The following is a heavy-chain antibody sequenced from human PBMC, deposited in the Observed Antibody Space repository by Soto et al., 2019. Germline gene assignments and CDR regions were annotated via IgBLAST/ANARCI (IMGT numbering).Heavy chain of an antibody. CDR3: ARWVEVSLDYFDS. V-gene: IGHV4-31*03. Sequence: QVQLQESGPGLVKPSQTLSLTCTVSGGSMSNGYYYWSWVRQNPGKGLEWIGHIYHSGRTYYNPSLKSRVGILVDTSKYQFSLNLNSVTAADTAVYYCARWVEVSLDYFDSWGQGTPVTVSS. J-gene: IGHJ4*02. CDR2: IYHSGRT. D-gene: IGHD1-20*01. CDR1: GGSMSNGYYY.